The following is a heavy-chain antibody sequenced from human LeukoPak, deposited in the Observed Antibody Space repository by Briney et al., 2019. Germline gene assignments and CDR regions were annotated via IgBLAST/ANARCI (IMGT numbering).Heavy chain of an antibody. V-gene: IGHV3-23*01. CDR1: GFSFSNFG. J-gene: IGHJ4*02. D-gene: IGHD4-17*01. CDR3: ARDYGDYGLDY. CDR2: ITGRGSSA. Sequence: GGSLRLSCAASGFSFSNFGMNWVRQGLGKGLEWVSSITGRGSSAYYADSVKGRFTISRDNSKSALYLQMNSLRGDDTAVYYCARDYGDYGLDYWGQGALVTVAS.